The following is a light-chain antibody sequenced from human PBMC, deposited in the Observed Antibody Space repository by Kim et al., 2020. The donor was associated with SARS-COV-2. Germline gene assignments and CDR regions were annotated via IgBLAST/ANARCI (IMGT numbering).Light chain of an antibody. CDR1: KLGNKY. CDR2: QDS. V-gene: IGLV3-1*01. CDR3: QAWDSSTVV. J-gene: IGLJ2*01. Sequence: SYELTQPPSVSVSPGQTASITRSGDKLGNKYACWYQQKSGQSPVLVIYQDSKRPSGIPERFSGSNSGNTATLTISGTQAMDEADYYCQAWDSSTVVFGGGTQLTVL.